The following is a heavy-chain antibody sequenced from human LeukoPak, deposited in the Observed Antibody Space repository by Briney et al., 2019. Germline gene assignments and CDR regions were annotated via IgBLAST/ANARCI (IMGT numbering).Heavy chain of an antibody. Sequence: SETLSPTCTVSGGSISSGGYYWSWIRQHPGKGLEWIGYIYYSGSTYYNPSLKSRVTISVDTSKNQFSLKLSSVTAADTAVYYCARDSGDSFDIWGQGTMVTVSS. J-gene: IGHJ3*02. CDR3: ARDSGDSFDI. D-gene: IGHD3-10*01. V-gene: IGHV4-31*03. CDR1: GGSISSGGYY. CDR2: IYYSGST.